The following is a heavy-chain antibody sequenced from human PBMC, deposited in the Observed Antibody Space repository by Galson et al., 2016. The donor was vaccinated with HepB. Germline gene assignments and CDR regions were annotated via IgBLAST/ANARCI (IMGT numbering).Heavy chain of an antibody. V-gene: IGHV3-23*01. J-gene: IGHJ4*02. CDR3: AKDRGENFGSGTYTDY. CDR2: ISGSSYRA. D-gene: IGHD3-10*01. Sequence: SLRLSCAASGFTFNNYAMTWVRQAPGKGLEWVSAISGSSYRAYYADSVKGRFTISRDNSKNTLYLQMNSLRADDTAIYYCAKDRGENFGSGTYTDYWGQGTLVTVSS. CDR1: GFTFNNYA.